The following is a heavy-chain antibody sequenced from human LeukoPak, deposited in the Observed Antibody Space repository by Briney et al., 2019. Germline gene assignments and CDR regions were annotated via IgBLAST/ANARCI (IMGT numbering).Heavy chain of an antibody. CDR3: ARDLLPDYAFDI. D-gene: IGHD3-3*01. V-gene: IGHV3-21*01. Sequence: GGSLRLSWAASGFTFSSYSMNWVRQAPGKGLEWVSSISSSSSYIYYADSVKGRFTISRDNAKNPLYLQMNSLRAEDTAVYYCARDLLPDYAFDIWGQGTMATVSS. J-gene: IGHJ3*02. CDR1: GFTFSSYS. CDR2: ISSSSSYI.